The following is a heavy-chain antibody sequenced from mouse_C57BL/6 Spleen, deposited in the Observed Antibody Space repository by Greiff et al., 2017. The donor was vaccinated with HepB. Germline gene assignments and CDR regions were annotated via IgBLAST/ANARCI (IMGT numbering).Heavy chain of an antibody. V-gene: IGHV2-4*01. Sequence: VMLVESGPGLVQPSQSLSITCTVSGFSLTSYGVHWVRQPPGKGLEWLGVIWSGGSTDYNAAFISRLSISKDNSKSQVFFKMNSLQADDTAIYYCATPNWGWGQGTLVTVSA. D-gene: IGHD4-1*01. J-gene: IGHJ3*02. CDR3: ATPNWG. CDR1: GFSLTSYG. CDR2: IWSGGST.